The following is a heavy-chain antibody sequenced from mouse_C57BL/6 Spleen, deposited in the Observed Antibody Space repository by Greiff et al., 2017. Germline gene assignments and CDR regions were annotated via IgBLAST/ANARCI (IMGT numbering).Heavy chain of an antibody. CDR2: ISSGSSTL. Sequence: EVQRVESGGGLVKPGGSLKLSCAASGFTFSDYGMHWVRQAPEKGLVWVAYISSGSSTLYYADTVKGRFTISRANAKNTLFLQMTSLRSEDTAMYYSARNGYDAYAMDYWGQGTSVTVSS. V-gene: IGHV5-17*01. CDR3: ARNGYDAYAMDY. D-gene: IGHD2-2*01. CDR1: GFTFSDYG. J-gene: IGHJ4*01.